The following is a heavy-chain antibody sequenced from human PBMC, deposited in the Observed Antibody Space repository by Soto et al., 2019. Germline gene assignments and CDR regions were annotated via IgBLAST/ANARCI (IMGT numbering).Heavy chain of an antibody. CDR2: IYYSGST. J-gene: IGHJ4*02. D-gene: IGHD2-15*01. CDR1: GGSISSYY. V-gene: IGHV4-59*01. Sequence: SETLSLTCTVSGGSISSYYWSWIRQPPGKGLEWIGYIYYSGSTNYNPSLKSRVTISVDTSKNQFSLKLSSVTAADTAVYYCARGSYCSGGSCYFYWGQGTLVTVSS. CDR3: ARGSYCSGGSCYFY.